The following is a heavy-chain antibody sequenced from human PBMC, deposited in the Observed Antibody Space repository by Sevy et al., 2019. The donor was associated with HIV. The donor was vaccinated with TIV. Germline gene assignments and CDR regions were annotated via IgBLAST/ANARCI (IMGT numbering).Heavy chain of an antibody. CDR1: GGTFSDYA. J-gene: IGHJ6*03. D-gene: IGHD2-2*02. V-gene: IGHV1-69*13. CDR3: ARVQCRSTGCYTGYYYYYMDV. CDR2: IIPVFGTP. Sequence: ASVKVSCKASGGTFSDYAISWVRQAPGQGLEWMGAIIPVFGTPNYAQKFQGRVTITADESTSTAFMELSRLRSDDTAVYFCARVQCRSTGCYTGYYYYYMDVWGEGTTVTVSS.